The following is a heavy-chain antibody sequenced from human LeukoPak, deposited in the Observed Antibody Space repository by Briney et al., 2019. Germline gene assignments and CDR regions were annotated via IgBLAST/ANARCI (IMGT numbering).Heavy chain of an antibody. CDR3: TKGVAAAGVSF. J-gene: IGHJ4*02. D-gene: IGHD6-13*01. CDR2: VKSKTDGGTA. Sequence: GGSLRLSCAASGFTFNNAWMSWVRQAPGKGLEWVGRVKSKTDGGTADYAAPVKGRFTISRDDSKNTLYLQMNSLKTEDTALYYCTKGVAAAGVSFWGQGTLVTVSS. V-gene: IGHV3-15*01. CDR1: GFTFNNAW.